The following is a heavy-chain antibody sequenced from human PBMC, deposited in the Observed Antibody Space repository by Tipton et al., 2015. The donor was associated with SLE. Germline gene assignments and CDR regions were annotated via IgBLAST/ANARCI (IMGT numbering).Heavy chain of an antibody. Sequence: QVQLVQAGSELKKTGASVTVSCKASGYTFTCYAMNWVRQAPGQGLEWLGWINTNTGNPTYAQGFTGRFVFSLDTSVSTAYLQNSSLKAEDAAVYYCSSTGVVIKPPSGIGVWGQGATVPVSS. CDR2: INTNTGNP. V-gene: IGHV7-4-1*02. CDR1: GYTFTCYA. J-gene: IGHJ6*02. CDR3: SSTGVVIKPPSGIGV. D-gene: IGHD3-22*01.